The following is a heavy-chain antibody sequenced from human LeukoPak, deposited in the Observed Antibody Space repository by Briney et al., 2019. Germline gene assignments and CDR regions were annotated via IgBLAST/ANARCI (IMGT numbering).Heavy chain of an antibody. Sequence: PSVTLSLTCAVYGGSFSGYYWSWIRQPPGKGLEWIGEINHSGSTNYNPSLKSRVTISVDTSKNQFSLKLSSVTAADTAVYYCARAAIGSSSFDYWGQGTLVTVSS. CDR1: GGSFSGYY. CDR3: ARAAIGSSSFDY. V-gene: IGHV4-34*01. CDR2: INHSGST. D-gene: IGHD6-13*01. J-gene: IGHJ4*02.